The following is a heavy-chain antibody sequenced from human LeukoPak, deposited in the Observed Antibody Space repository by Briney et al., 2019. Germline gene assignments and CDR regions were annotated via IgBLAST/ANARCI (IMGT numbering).Heavy chain of an antibody. J-gene: IGHJ4*02. V-gene: IGHV3-30*04. CDR3: AREPTYSSSWYTSCDY. Sequence: GGSLRLSCAASGFTFSTYAMHWVRQAPGKGLEWVAVISYDGSNKNYADSVKGRFTISRDKSKNTLYLQMNSLRAEDTSVYYCAREPTYSSSWYTSCDYWGQGTLVTVSS. CDR1: GFTFSTYA. D-gene: IGHD6-13*01. CDR2: ISYDGSNK.